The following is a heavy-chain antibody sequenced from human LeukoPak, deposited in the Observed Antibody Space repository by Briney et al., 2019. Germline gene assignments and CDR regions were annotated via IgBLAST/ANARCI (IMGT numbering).Heavy chain of an antibody. CDR1: GGSFSGYY. Sequence: PSETLSLTCAVYGGSFSGYYWSWIRQPPGKGLEWIGEINHSGSTNYNPSLKSRVTISVDTSKNQFSLKLSSVTAADTAVYYCARVEDWNDQGYYFDYWGQGTLVTVSS. D-gene: IGHD1-1*01. V-gene: IGHV4-34*01. J-gene: IGHJ4*02. CDR3: ARVEDWNDQGYYFDY. CDR2: INHSGST.